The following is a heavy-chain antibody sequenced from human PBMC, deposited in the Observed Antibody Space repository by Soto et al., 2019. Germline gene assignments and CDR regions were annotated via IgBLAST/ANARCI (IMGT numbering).Heavy chain of an antibody. Sequence: GGSLRLSCAASGFTFSSSAMSWVRQAPGKGLEWVAAISGSGDATYHADSVKGRFIISRDNSKNTLYLQMNSLRAEDTAVYYCAIRSLSGGWGYWGQGTLVTVS. V-gene: IGHV3-23*01. CDR1: GFTFSSSA. CDR2: ISGSGDAT. CDR3: AIRSLSGGWGY. D-gene: IGHD1-26*01. J-gene: IGHJ4*02.